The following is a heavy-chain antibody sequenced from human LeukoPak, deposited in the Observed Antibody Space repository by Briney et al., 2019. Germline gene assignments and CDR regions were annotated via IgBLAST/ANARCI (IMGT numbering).Heavy chain of an antibody. Sequence: PGGSLRLSCAASGFTFSTFWMSWVRQAPGKGLEWVANIDQDGSEKYYGGSMKGRFTVSRDNAKNSLYLQMDSLRAEDTAVYYCARGGTFVSDYWGQGTLVTVSS. D-gene: IGHD1-1*01. CDR2: IDQDGSEK. V-gene: IGHV3-7*01. CDR1: GFTFSTFW. J-gene: IGHJ4*02. CDR3: ARGGTFVSDY.